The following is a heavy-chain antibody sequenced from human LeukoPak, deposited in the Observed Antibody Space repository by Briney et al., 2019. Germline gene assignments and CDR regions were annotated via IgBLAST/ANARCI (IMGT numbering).Heavy chain of an antibody. Sequence: GASVKVSCKASGYTFTDYYMHWVRQAPGQGLEWMGWINPNSGGTNYAQKFQGRVTLTRDTSITTAYMELNRLTSDDTAVYYCSRDYSSNRYGTRDWGQGTQVTVSS. CDR1: GYTFTDYY. CDR2: INPNSGGT. D-gene: IGHD6-13*01. V-gene: IGHV1-2*02. J-gene: IGHJ4*02. CDR3: SRDYSSNRYGTRD.